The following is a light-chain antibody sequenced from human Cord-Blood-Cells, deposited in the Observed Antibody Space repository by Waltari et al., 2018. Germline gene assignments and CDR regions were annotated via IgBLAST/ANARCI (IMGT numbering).Light chain of an antibody. CDR3: QQYNSYLYT. J-gene: IGKJ2*01. CDR1: QSISSW. CDR2: DAS. Sequence: DIQITQSPSTLSASVGDRVTITCRASQSISSWLAWYQQKPGKGPKLLIYDASSLESGVPSRFSGSGSGTEFTLTISSLQPYDFATYYCQQYNSYLYTFGQGTKLEIK. V-gene: IGKV1-5*01.